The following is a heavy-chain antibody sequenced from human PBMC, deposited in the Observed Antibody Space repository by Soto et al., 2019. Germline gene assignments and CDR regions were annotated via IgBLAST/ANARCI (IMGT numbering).Heavy chain of an antibody. CDR2: ISFDGNNK. Sequence: QVQLEESGGGVVQPGRSLRLSCAASGFTFSDYAMHWVRQAPGKELEWVALISFDGNNKYYADSVKGRFTISRDNSKNTLYLQMNSLRGEDTAMYYCARGAHSSSWYLVYWGQGTLVTFSS. D-gene: IGHD6-13*01. V-gene: IGHV3-30-3*01. CDR3: ARGAHSSSWYLVY. J-gene: IGHJ4*02. CDR1: GFTFSDYA.